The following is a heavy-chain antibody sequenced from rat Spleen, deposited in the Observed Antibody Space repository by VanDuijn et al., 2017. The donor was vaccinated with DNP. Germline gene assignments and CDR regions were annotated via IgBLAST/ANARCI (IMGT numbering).Heavy chain of an antibody. Sequence: EVQLVESGGGLVQPGRSLKLSCAASGFTFSDYNMAWVRQAPKKGLEWVATIIYDDSTTHYRDSVKGRFTISRDNAKSTLYLQMDSLRSEDTATYYCATHGYPGPDWFANWGQGTLVTVSS. CDR1: GFTFSDYN. D-gene: IGHD1-4*01. J-gene: IGHJ3*01. CDR2: IIYDDSTT. V-gene: IGHV5-7*01. CDR3: ATHGYPGPDWFAN.